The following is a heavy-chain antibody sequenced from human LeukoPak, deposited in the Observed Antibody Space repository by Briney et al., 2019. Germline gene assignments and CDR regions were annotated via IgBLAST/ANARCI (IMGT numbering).Heavy chain of an antibody. CDR1: GDSISSGDYY. V-gene: IGHV4-61*02. J-gene: IGHJ5*02. D-gene: IGHD2-2*02. CDR3: ASSRKYPNWFDP. Sequence: SQTLSLTCTVSGDSISSGDYYWSWIRQPAGKGLEWIGRISSSGSTNYNPSLKSRVTISVDTSKNQFSLKLSSVTAADTAVYYCASSRKYPNWFDPWGQGTLVTVSS. CDR2: ISSSGST.